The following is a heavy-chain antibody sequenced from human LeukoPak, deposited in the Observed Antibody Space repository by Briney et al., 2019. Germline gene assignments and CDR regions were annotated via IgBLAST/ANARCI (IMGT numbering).Heavy chain of an antibody. V-gene: IGHV4-4*07. CDR3: ARRDISSGWSFDY. CDR2: IYTDGST. J-gene: IGHJ4*02. Sequence: PSETLSLTCTVSGGSINNNHWSWIRQPAGKGLEWIGQIYTDGSTNYNPPLKSRVTMSIDTTEDRVSLTISSVTAADTAFYYCARRDISSGWSFDYWGQGTLVTVSS. CDR1: GGSINNNH. D-gene: IGHD6-19*01.